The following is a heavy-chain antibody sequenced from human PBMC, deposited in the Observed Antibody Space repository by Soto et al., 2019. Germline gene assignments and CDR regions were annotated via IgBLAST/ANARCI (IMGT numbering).Heavy chain of an antibody. CDR1: GDSISNLDYF. Sequence: PSETLSLTCSVSGDSISNLDYFWAWIRQPPGQALEYIGYIYKSATTYYNPSFERRVAISVDTSKNQFSLKLTSVTAADTAIYFCARLVYDTRLNYMYFDFWGQGALVTVSS. V-gene: IGHV4-39*07. D-gene: IGHD3-10*01. J-gene: IGHJ4*02. CDR2: IYKSATT. CDR3: ARLVYDTRLNYMYFDF.